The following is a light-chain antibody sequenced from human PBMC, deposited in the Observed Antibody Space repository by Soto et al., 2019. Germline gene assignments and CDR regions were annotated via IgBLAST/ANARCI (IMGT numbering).Light chain of an antibody. Sequence: QSVLTQPASVSGSPGQSITISCTGTSSDVGYDNYVSWFQQHPGKAPKLMIYEVSRRPSGVSNRFSGSKSANTASLTISGLQAEDGADYYCTSHTASSTWVFGGGTTLTVL. CDR2: EVS. CDR1: SSDVGYDNY. CDR3: TSHTASSTWV. V-gene: IGLV2-14*01. J-gene: IGLJ3*02.